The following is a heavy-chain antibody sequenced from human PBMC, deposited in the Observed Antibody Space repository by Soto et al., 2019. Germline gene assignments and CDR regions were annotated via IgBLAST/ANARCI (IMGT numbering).Heavy chain of an antibody. Sequence: GASVKVSCKASGFTFFTSAVQWVRQARGQRLEWIGWIAVGSGNTNYAQKFQERVTITRDMSTNTAYMELSSLRSEGTALYYCAADPYWGGDCYFDYWGQGIMVTVSS. D-gene: IGHD2-21*02. V-gene: IGHV1-58*01. J-gene: IGHJ4*02. CDR2: IAVGSGNT. CDR3: AADPYWGGDCYFDY. CDR1: GFTFFTSA.